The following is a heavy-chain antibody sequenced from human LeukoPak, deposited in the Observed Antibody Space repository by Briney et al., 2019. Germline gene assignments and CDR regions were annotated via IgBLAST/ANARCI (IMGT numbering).Heavy chain of an antibody. V-gene: IGHV3-30*04. CDR3: ARVKSRGWDPTGYFDY. J-gene: IGHJ4*02. D-gene: IGHD6-19*01. CDR2: ISYDGSNK. CDR1: GFTFSSYA. Sequence: GRSLRLSCAASGFTFSSYAMHWVRQAPGKGLEWVAVISYDGSNKYYADSVKGRFTISRDNSKNTLYLQMNSLRAEDTGVYYCARVKSRGWDPTGYFDYWGQGTLVTVSS.